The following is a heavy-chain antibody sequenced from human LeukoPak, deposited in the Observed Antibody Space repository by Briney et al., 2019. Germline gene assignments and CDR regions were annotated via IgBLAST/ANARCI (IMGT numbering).Heavy chain of an antibody. J-gene: IGHJ4*02. CDR3: ASSDIAAAGSLDY. D-gene: IGHD6-13*01. CDR2: TYYRSKWYN. V-gene: IGHV6-1*01. CDR1: GDSVSSNSAA. Sequence: SPTLSLTCAISGDSVSSNSAAWNWLRQSPSRGLEWLGSTYYRSKWYNDYAVSVKSRITINPDTSKNPFSLQLNSVTPEDTAVYYCASSDIAAAGSLDYWGQGTLVTVAS.